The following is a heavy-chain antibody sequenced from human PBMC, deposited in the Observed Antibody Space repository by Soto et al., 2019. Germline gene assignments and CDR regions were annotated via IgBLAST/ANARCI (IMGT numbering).Heavy chain of an antibody. CDR3: ARGKVSLYDILTLHAFDI. V-gene: IGHV4-39*01. CDR2: IYYSGST. CDR1: GGSISSSSYY. J-gene: IGHJ3*02. D-gene: IGHD3-9*01. Sequence: QLQLQESGPGLVKPSETLSLTCTVSGGSISSSSYYWGWIRQPPGKGLEWIGSIYYSGSTYYNPSLKSRATLSVHTSKNQFSLKLSSVTAADTAVYYCARGKVSLYDILTLHAFDIWGQGTMVTVSS.